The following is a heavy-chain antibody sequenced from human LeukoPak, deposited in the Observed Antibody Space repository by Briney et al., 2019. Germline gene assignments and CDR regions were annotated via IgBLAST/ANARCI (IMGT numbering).Heavy chain of an antibody. Sequence: SETLSLTCTVSGGSISSTSYYWGWIRQPPGKGLEWIGSIYYSGTTFYNPSLKSRVIMSVDTSKSQFSLQLNSVTAADTAVYYCAAITIIVVIDYWDQGTLVTVSS. D-gene: IGHD3-22*01. CDR2: IYYSGTT. V-gene: IGHV4-39*01. CDR3: AAITIIVVIDY. J-gene: IGHJ4*02. CDR1: GGSISSTSYY.